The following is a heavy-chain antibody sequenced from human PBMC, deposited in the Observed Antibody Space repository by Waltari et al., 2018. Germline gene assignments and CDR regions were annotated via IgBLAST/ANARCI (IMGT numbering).Heavy chain of an antibody. V-gene: IGHV5-51*03. J-gene: IGHJ3*01. D-gene: IGHD1-1*01. Sequence: EVQLVQSGAEVKKPGESLQISCEASGYSFSTYWIAWVPQVSGKGLEWLGVIYPSDSDTRYSPSSQGQVTFSVVKSISTAYLQWSRLKASDTAIYYCSRVRVPYNRGDGFDVWGQGTKVTVSS. CDR3: SRVRVPYNRGDGFDV. CDR1: GYSFSTYW. CDR2: IYPSDSDT.